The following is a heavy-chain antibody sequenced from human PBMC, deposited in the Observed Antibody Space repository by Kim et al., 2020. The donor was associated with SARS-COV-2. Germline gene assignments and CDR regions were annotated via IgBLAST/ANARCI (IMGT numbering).Heavy chain of an antibody. V-gene: IGHV1-69*04. J-gene: IGHJ4*02. D-gene: IGHD3-22*01. CDR3: ARGPYYYDSSGYYLDY. CDR1: GGTFSSYA. CDR2: IIPIFGIA. Sequence: SVKVSCKASGGTFSSYAISWVRQAPGQGLEWMGRIIPIFGIANYAQKFQGRVTITADKSTSTAYMELSSLRSEDTAVYYCARGPYYYDSSGYYLDYWGQGNLVTVSS.